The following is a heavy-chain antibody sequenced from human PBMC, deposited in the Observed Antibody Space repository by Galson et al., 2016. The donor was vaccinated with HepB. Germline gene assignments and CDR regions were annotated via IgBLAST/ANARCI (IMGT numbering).Heavy chain of an antibody. D-gene: IGHD1-14*01. J-gene: IGHJ3*01. CDR3: ARGTPWRAFDF. V-gene: IGHV4-4*07. Sequence: SETLSLTCTVSGGSISNYYWSWIRQPAGKGLEWIGRIYSTGSTNYNPSLKSRVTMPVDTSKNQFSLILSSVSAADTAVYYCARGTPWRAFDFWGQGTMLTVSS. CDR2: IYSTGST. CDR1: GGSISNYY.